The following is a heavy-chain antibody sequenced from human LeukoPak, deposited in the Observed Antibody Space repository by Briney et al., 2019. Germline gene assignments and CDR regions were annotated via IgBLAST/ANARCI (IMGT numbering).Heavy chain of an antibody. CDR2: INHSGST. J-gene: IGHJ4*02. CDR3: ARDQLLWFGESYFDY. V-gene: IGHV4-34*01. D-gene: IGHD3-10*01. Sequence: SETLSLTCAVYGGSFSGYYWSWIRQPPGKGLEWIGEINHSGSTNYNPSLKSRVTISVDTSKNQFSLKLSSVTAADTAVYYCARDQLLWFGESYFDYWGQGTLVTVSS. CDR1: GGSFSGYY.